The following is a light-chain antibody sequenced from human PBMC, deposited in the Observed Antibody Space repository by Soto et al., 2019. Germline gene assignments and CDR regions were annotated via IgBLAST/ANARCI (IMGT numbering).Light chain of an antibody. V-gene: IGKV1-12*02. J-gene: IGKJ3*01. CDR1: QGIRTW. Sequence: ENQMTQSPSSVSASVGDRVTITCRASQGIRTWLAWYQQKPGKPPKLLIYVASSLQSGVPSRFSGSGSGTDFTLTISSLQPEDFATYYCQQANSFPFTFGPGTKVDIK. CDR2: VAS. CDR3: QQANSFPFT.